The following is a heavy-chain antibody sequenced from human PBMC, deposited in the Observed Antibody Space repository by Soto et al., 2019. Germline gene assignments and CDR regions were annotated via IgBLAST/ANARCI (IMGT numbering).Heavy chain of an antibody. V-gene: IGHV4-39*01. D-gene: IGHD6-13*01. CDR1: GGSISSSSYY. CDR3: ARGYSSSWYTGGDWFDP. CDR2: IYYSGSI. Sequence: QLQLQESGPGLVKPSETLSLTCAVSGGSISSSSYYWGWIRQPPGKGLGWIGSIYYSGSIYYNPSLKSRVTISVDTSKNQFSLKQSSVTAADTAVYYCARGYSSSWYTGGDWFDPWGKGTLVTVSS. J-gene: IGHJ5*02.